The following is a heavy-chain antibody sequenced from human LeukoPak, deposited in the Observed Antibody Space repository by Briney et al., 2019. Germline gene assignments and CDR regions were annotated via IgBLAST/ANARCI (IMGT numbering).Heavy chain of an antibody. Sequence: GGSLRLSCAASGFTFSSYDMHWVRQATGKGLEWVSAIGTAGDTYYPGSVKGRFTISRENAKNSLYLQMNSLGAGDTAVYYCARGVVSGRGRTHFDYWGQGTLVTVSS. D-gene: IGHD3-16*01. V-gene: IGHV3-13*01. J-gene: IGHJ4*02. CDR2: IGTAGDT. CDR1: GFTFSSYD. CDR3: ARGVVSGRGRTHFDY.